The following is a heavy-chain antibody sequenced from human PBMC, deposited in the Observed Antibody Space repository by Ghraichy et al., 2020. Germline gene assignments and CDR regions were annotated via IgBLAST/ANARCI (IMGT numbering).Heavy chain of an antibody. CDR1: GFTVSNNY. J-gene: IGHJ4*02. D-gene: IGHD2-2*03. V-gene: IGHV3-53*01. CDR2: IYSGGSM. CDR3: AWIPRF. Sequence: GESLNISCAASGFTVSNNYMSWVRQAPGKGLEWVSLIYSGGSMYYADSVKGRFTISRDNSKNTLYLQMNSLRAEDTAVYYCAWIPRFWGQGTLVTVSS.